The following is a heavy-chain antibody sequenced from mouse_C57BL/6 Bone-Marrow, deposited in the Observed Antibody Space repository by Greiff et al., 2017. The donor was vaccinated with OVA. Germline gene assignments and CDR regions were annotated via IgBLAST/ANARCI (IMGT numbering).Heavy chain of an antibody. CDR3: ARAGITTVEGDFAMDY. J-gene: IGHJ4*01. CDR1: GYTFTSYW. V-gene: IGHV1-55*01. Sequence: VQLQQPGAELVKPGASVKMSCKASGYTFTSYWITWVKQRPGQGLEWIGDIYPGSGRTNYNEKFKSKATLTVDTSSITAYMQLSSLTSEDYAVYYCARAGITTVEGDFAMDYWGQGTSVTVSS. D-gene: IGHD1-1*01. CDR2: IYPGSGRT.